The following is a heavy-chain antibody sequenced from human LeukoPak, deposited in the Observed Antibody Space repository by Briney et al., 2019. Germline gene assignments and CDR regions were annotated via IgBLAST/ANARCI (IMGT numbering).Heavy chain of an antibody. CDR1: GASISSGGSS. CDR2: IYPSGNT. J-gene: IGHJ5*02. D-gene: IGHD2-15*01. CDR3: AREVVVVAATRGANWFDP. Sequence: PSETLSLTCAVSGASISSGGSSWSWIRQPPGKGLEWIGYIYPSGNTYYNPSLKSRVTISLDKSKNQFSLKLSSVTAADTAVYYCAREVVVVAATRGANWFDPWGQGTLVTVSS. V-gene: IGHV4-30-2*01.